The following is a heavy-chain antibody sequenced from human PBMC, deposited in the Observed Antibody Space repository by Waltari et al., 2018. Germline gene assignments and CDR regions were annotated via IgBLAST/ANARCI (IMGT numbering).Heavy chain of an antibody. D-gene: IGHD3-10*02. Sequence: EVQLVESGGGLVQPGGSLRLSCAASGFTFSNYWMHWVRQVPGKGLGGVSLINSDGGTTTYADSVKGRFTISRDNAKNTLYLQMNSLRAEDTAVYYCAKAGIKNYYVITNWGQGTLVTVSS. J-gene: IGHJ4*02. CDR1: GFTFSNYW. CDR2: INSDGGTT. CDR3: AKAGIKNYYVITN. V-gene: IGHV3-74*01.